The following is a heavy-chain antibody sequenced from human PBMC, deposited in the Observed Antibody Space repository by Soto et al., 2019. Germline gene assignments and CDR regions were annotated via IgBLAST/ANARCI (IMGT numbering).Heavy chain of an antibody. CDR2: ISYDGSNN. D-gene: IGHD1-26*01. CDR1: GFTFSNYG. Sequence: GGSLRLSCAASGFTFSNYGMHWVRQAPGKGLEWVAVISYDGSNNNYADSAKGRFTISRDNSKNTLYLQMNSLRAEDTAVYYCAKDEKSGTYLIDYWGQGTPVTVSS. CDR3: AKDEKSGTYLIDY. V-gene: IGHV3-30*18. J-gene: IGHJ4*02.